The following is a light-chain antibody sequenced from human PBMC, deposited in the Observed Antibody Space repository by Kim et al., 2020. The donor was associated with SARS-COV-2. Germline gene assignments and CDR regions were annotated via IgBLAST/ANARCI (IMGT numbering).Light chain of an antibody. Sequence: GQSITISCTGTSGDVGGYNYVSWYQQHPGEAPKLMIDDVSKRPAGVSKRFSGSKSGNTASLTISGHQAEDEADYYCRSDTSSSTQVFGGGTKLTVL. V-gene: IGLV2-14*03. CDR3: RSDTSSSTQV. J-gene: IGLJ3*02. CDR1: SGDVGGYNY. CDR2: DVS.